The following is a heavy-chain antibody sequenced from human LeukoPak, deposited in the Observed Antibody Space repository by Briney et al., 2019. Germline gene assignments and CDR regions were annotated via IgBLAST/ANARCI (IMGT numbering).Heavy chain of an antibody. D-gene: IGHD4-17*01. V-gene: IGHV4-59*01. CDR2: IYYSGST. J-gene: IGHJ4*02. CDR3: ARDVGDYFDY. CDR1: GGSISSYY. Sequence: SETLSLTCTVSGGSISSYYWSWIRQPPGKGLEWIGYIYYSGSTNYNPSLKSRVTISVDTSKNQFSLKLSSVTAADTAVYYCARDVGDYFDYWGQGTLVTVSS.